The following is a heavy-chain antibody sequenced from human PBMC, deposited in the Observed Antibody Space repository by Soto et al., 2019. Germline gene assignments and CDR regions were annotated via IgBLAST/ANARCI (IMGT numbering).Heavy chain of an antibody. Sequence: GESQKISSKGSGYNFASYWIGWVRQMPGKGLEWMGIIYPGDSDTRYSPSFQGQVTISADKSISTAYLQWSSLKASDTAMYYCARHPNVDTAMAIDYWGQGTLVTVSS. D-gene: IGHD5-18*01. V-gene: IGHV5-51*01. J-gene: IGHJ4*02. CDR2: IYPGDSDT. CDR1: GYNFASYW. CDR3: ARHPNVDTAMAIDY.